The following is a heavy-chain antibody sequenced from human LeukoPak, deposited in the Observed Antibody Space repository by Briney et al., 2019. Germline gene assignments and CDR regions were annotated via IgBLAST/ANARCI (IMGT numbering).Heavy chain of an antibody. J-gene: IGHJ4*02. CDR2: INSNGANT. V-gene: IGHV3-64*01. CDR1: GFTFSNHA. Sequence: PGGSPRLSCAASGFTFSNHAMHWVRQAPGKALEYVAVINSNGANTFHAKSLNDRFTISRDNSKNILYLQMGSLRAEDMAVYYCARGEEFYDSSGYRRLDSWGQGTLVVVSS. CDR3: ARGEEFYDSSGYRRLDS. D-gene: IGHD3-22*01.